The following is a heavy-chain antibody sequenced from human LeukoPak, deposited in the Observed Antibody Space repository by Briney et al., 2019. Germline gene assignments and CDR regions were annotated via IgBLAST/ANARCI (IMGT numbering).Heavy chain of an antibody. CDR3: ARVTLYAESALDY. J-gene: IGHJ4*02. CDR2: ISGSSSYT. V-gene: IGHV3-11*06. Sequence: GGSLRLSCAASGFTFSDYYMSWIRQAPGKGLEWVSYISGSSSYTISADSVKGRFTISRDNAKNSLYLQMNSLRAEDTAVYYCARVTLYAESALDYWGQGTLVTVSS. D-gene: IGHD4-17*01. CDR1: GFTFSDYY.